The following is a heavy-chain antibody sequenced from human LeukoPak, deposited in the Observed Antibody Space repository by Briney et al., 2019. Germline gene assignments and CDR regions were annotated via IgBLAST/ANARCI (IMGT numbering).Heavy chain of an antibody. J-gene: IGHJ4*02. D-gene: IGHD3-22*01. Sequence: SETLSLTCTVSGGSISSGGYYWSWIRQHPGKGLEWIGYIYHSGSTYYNPSLKSRVTLSVDRSKNQFSLKLSSVTAADTAVYYCANYYYDSRYFDYWGQGTLVTVSS. V-gene: IGHV4-30-2*01. CDR3: ANYYYDSRYFDY. CDR1: GGSISSGGYY. CDR2: IYHSGST.